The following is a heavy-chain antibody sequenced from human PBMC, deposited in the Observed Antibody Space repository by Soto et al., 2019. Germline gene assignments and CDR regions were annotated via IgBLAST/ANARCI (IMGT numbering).Heavy chain of an antibody. CDR2: IIPILGIA. CDR1: GGTFSSYT. V-gene: IGHV1-69*02. Sequence: GASVKVSCKASGGTFSSYTISWVRQAPGQGLEWMGRIIPILGIANYAQKFQGRVTITADKSTSTAYMELSSLRSEDTAMYYCARNGDCTRPGCIVGWFDPWGPGTLVTVSS. J-gene: IGHJ5*02. D-gene: IGHD2-8*01. CDR3: ARNGDCTRPGCIVGWFDP.